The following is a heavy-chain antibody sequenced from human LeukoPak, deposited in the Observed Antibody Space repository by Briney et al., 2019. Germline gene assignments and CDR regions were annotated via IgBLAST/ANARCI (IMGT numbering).Heavy chain of an antibody. Sequence: PGRSLRLSCAASGFTFSSYAMHWVRQAPGKGLEWVAVISYDGSNKYYADSVKGRFTISRDNSKNTLYLQMNSLRAEDTAVYYCARDPLRERRIDAFDIWGQGTMVTGSS. V-gene: IGHV3-30-3*01. CDR3: ARDPLRERRIDAFDI. D-gene: IGHD1-26*01. J-gene: IGHJ3*02. CDR1: GFTFSSYA. CDR2: ISYDGSNK.